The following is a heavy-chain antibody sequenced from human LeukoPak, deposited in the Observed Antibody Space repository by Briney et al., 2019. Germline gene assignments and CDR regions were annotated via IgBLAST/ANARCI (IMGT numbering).Heavy chain of an antibody. Sequence: SETLSLTCAVYGGSFSGYYLSWIRQPPGKGLEWIGEINHSGSTNYNPSLKSRVTISVDTSKNQFSLKLSSVTAADTAVYYCARRWGVGYKIYRGIDYWGQGTLVTVSS. CDR1: GGSFSGYY. CDR3: ARRWGVGYKIYRGIDY. V-gene: IGHV4-34*01. CDR2: INHSGST. D-gene: IGHD3-10*01. J-gene: IGHJ4*02.